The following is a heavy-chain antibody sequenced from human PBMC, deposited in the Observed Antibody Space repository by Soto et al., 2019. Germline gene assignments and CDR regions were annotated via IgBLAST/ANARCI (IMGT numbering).Heavy chain of an antibody. CDR2: ISGSGGST. V-gene: IGHV3-23*01. J-gene: IGHJ4*02. CDR1: GFTFSSYA. CDR3: ARGPTGYSSSWYSDY. D-gene: IGHD6-13*01. Sequence: GGSLRLSCAASGFTFSSYAMSWVRQAPGKGLEWVSAISGSGGSTYYADSVKGRFTISRDNSKNSLYLQMNSLRDEDTAVYYCARGPTGYSSSWYSDYWAQGNLVPVS.